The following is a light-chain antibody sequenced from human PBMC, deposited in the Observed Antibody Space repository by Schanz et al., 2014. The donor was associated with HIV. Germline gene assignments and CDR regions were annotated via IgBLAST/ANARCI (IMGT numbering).Light chain of an antibody. V-gene: IGKV3-11*01. J-gene: IGKJ3*01. CDR2: DAS. CDR3: QKYDSAPLT. Sequence: EIVLTQSPATLSLSPGERATLSCRASQSVNTYLAWYQQKPGQSPRLLIYDASNRATGIPARFSGSGSGTDFTLTISSLQPEDVATYYCQKYDSAPLTFGPGTKVDIK. CDR1: QSVNTY.